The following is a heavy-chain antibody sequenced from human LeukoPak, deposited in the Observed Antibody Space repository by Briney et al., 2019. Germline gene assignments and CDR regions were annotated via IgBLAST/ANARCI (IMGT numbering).Heavy chain of an antibody. D-gene: IGHD3-16*01. J-gene: IGHJ6*02. CDR3: ASLGGLTPTYYCYYGMDV. CDR2: MNPNSGNT. Sequence: ASVKVSCKASGYTFTSYDINWVRQATGQGLEWMGWMNPNSGNTGYAQKFQGRVTMTRNTSISTAYMELSSLRSEDTAVYYCASLGGLTPTYYCYYGMDVWGQGTTVTVSS. V-gene: IGHV1-8*01. CDR1: GYTFTSYD.